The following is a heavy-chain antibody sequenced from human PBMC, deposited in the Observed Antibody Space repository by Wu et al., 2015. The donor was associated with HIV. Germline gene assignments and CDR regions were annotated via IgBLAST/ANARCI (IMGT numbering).Heavy chain of an antibody. J-gene: IGHJ4*02. D-gene: IGHD3-10*01. V-gene: IGHV1-18*01. Sequence: QVQLVQSGAEVKKPGASVKVSCKASGYTFTSYGISWVRQAPGQGLEWMGWISAYNGNTNYAQKLQGRVTMTTDTSTSTAYMELRSLRSDDTAVYYCASTVTYYYVSGSSYNWGQGTLVTVSS. CDR2: ISAYNGNT. CDR3: ASTVTYYYVSGSSYN. CDR1: GYTFTSYG.